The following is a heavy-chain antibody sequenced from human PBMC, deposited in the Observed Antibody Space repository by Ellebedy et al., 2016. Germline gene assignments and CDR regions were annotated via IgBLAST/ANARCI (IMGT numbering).Heavy chain of an antibody. Sequence: GGSLRLXXAASGFTFSSHAMSWFRQTPGKGLEWVSAISGSGGSTYYADSVKGRFTISRDNSKNRLYLQMNSLRYEDTAVYYCAKDRGSISDYWGQGTLVNVSS. V-gene: IGHV3-23*01. J-gene: IGHJ4*02. CDR3: AKDRGSISDY. D-gene: IGHD6-6*01. CDR1: GFTFSSHA. CDR2: ISGSGGST.